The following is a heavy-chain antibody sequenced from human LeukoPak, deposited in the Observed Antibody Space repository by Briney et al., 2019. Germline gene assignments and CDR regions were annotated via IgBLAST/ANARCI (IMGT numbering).Heavy chain of an antibody. J-gene: IGHJ4*02. D-gene: IGHD1-1*01. CDR1: QFTFSSYA. CDR2: MSTSGGTI. V-gene: IGHV3-48*03. CDR3: ARAWNDVTYFGY. Sequence: GGSLRLSCAASQFTFSSYAMSWVRQAPGKGLEWVSYMSTSGGTIYYADSVKGRFTISRDNAKNSLYLQMNSLRAEDTAVYYCARAWNDVTYFGYWGQGTLVTVSS.